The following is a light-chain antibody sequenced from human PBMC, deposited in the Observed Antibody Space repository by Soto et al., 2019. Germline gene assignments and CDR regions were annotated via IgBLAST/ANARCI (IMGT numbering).Light chain of an antibody. CDR2: AAS. CDR1: QSVSNS. J-gene: IGKJ2*01. V-gene: IGKV3-20*01. Sequence: EIVLTQSPGTVSLSPGERATLSCRASQSVSNSLAWYQQKPGQAPRLLIYAASSRATAIPDRFSGSGSGTDFTLVISRLEPEDFAFYYCQQYGSSPPYTFGQGTKLEIK. CDR3: QQYGSSPPYT.